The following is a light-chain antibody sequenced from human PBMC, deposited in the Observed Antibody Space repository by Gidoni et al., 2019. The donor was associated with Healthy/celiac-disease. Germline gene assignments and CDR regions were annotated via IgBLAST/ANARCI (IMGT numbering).Light chain of an antibody. CDR2: GAS. Sequence: EIVMTQSPATLSVSPGERATLPCSASQSVSSNLAWYQQKPGQAPRLLIYGASTRATGIPARFSGSGSRTEFTLTISSLQSEDFAVYYCQQYNNWPPFTFGPGTKVDIK. V-gene: IGKV3-15*01. J-gene: IGKJ3*01. CDR1: QSVSSN. CDR3: QQYNNWPPFT.